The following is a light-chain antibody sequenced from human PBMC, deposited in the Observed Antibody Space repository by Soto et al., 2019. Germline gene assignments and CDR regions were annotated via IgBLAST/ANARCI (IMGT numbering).Light chain of an antibody. CDR1: QSVLYSSNNKNY. V-gene: IGKV4-1*01. Sequence: DIVMTQSSDSLAVSLGEXATINCKSSQSVLYSSNNKNYLAWYQQKPGQPPKLLIYWASTRESGVPDRFSGSGSGTDFTLTISSLQAEDVAVYYCQQYYSTSWTFGQGTKVDIK. CDR2: WAS. J-gene: IGKJ1*01. CDR3: QQYYSTSWT.